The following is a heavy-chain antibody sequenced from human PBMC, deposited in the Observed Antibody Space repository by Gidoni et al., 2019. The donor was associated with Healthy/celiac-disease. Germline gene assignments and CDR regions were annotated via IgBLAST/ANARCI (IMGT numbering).Heavy chain of an antibody. D-gene: IGHD3-9*01. V-gene: IGHV4-39*01. CDR2: IYYSGST. CDR3: ARRKPYDILTGYYGDVDYFDY. J-gene: IGHJ4*02. Sequence: WIGTIYYSGSTYYNPSLKSRVTISVDTSRNQFSLKLSSVTAADTAVYYCARRKPYDILTGYYGDVDYFDYWGQGTLVTVSS.